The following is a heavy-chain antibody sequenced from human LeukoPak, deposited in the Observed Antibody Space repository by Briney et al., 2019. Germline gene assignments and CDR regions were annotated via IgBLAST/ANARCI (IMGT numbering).Heavy chain of an antibody. D-gene: IGHD4-17*01. CDR3: ARDTRMTTVTTWWFDP. V-gene: IGHV1-2*02. J-gene: IGHJ5*02. CDR2: INPNSGGT. CDR1: GYTFTGYY. Sequence: ASVKVSCKASGYTFTGYYMHWVRQAPGQGLEWMGWINPNSGGTNYAQKFQGRVTMTRDTSISTAYMELSRLRSDDTAVYYCARDTRMTTVTTWWFDPWGLGTLVTVSS.